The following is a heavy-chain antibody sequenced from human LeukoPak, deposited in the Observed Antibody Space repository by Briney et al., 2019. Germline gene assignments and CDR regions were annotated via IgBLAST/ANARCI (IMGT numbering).Heavy chain of an antibody. V-gene: IGHV4-31*03. Sequence: SETLSLACTVSGGSISSGGYYWSWIRQHPGKGLEWIGYIYYSGSTYYNPSLKSRVTISVDTSKNQFSLKLSSVTAADTAVYYCASSVSHRHFDYWGQGTLVTVSS. CDR1: GGSISSGGYY. J-gene: IGHJ4*02. D-gene: IGHD3-10*01. CDR2: IYYSGST. CDR3: ASSVSHRHFDY.